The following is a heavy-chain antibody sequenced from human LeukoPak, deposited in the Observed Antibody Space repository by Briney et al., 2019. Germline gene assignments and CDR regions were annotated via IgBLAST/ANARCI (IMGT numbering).Heavy chain of an antibody. CDR3: ARSDH. CDR1: GFTFDDYG. CDR2: IRQDGSER. J-gene: IGHJ4*02. Sequence: PGGSLRLSCAASGFTFDDYGMSWVRQAPGKGLEWVANIRQDGSERYYVDSVKGRFTISRDNAKNSLYLQMNSLRVEDTAVYYCARSDHWGQGTLVTVSS. V-gene: IGHV3-7*01.